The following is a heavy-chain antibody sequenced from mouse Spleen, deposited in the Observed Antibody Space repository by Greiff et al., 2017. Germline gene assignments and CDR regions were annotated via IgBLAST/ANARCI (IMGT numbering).Heavy chain of an antibody. CDR2: IDPGDGKT. V-gene: IGHV14-2*01. J-gene: IGHJ2*01. Sequence: VQLQQSGAELVKPGASVKLSCTASGFNIKDYYMHWVKQRPEQGLEWIGRIDPGDGKTKYAPKFQGKATITADTSSNTAYLQLSSLTSEDTAVYYCARCWLEYFDYWGQGTTLTVSS. CDR3: ARCWLEYFDY. CDR1: GFNIKDYY. D-gene: IGHD2-2*01.